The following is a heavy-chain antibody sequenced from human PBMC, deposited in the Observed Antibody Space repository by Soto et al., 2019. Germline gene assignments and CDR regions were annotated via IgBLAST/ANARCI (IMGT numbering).Heavy chain of an antibody. J-gene: IGHJ3*02. CDR1: GGSISSSSYY. D-gene: IGHD2-15*01. V-gene: IGHV4-39*01. Sequence: PSETLSLTCTVSGGSISSSSYYWGWIRQPPGKGLEWIGSIYFSGSTYYNPSLKSRVTISVDTSKNQFSLKLSSVTAADTAVYYCARHGATPSFGAFDIWGQGTMVTVSS. CDR3: ARHGATPSFGAFDI. CDR2: IYFSGST.